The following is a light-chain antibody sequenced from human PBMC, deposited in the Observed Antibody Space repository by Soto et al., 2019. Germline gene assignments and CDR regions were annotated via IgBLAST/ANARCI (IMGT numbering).Light chain of an antibody. CDR2: TNN. V-gene: IGLV1-44*01. J-gene: IGLJ1*01. CDR3: AAWDDSLGAYV. Sequence: QSALTRPPSASATPGQRVTISCSGSNSNIGTNTVNWYQQLPGTAPRLLIYTNNQRPSGVPQRFSGSKTGTSASLAIGGLQSEDGADYYCAAWDDSLGAYVSGTGTKVTVL. CDR1: NSNIGTNT.